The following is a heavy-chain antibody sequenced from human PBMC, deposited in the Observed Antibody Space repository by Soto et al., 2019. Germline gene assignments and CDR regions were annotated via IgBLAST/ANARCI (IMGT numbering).Heavy chain of an antibody. CDR1: GFTVSTNY. D-gene: IGHD4-17*01. V-gene: IGHV3-66*01. J-gene: IGHJ4*02. Sequence: EVQLVESGGGLVQPGGSLRLSCAASGFTVSTNYMNWVRLAPGKGLEWVSVIYSGGSAYYADSVKGRFTISRDNFKNTVFLQMSSLRAEDTAVYFCARGDGDPFDYWGQGTLVTVSS. CDR3: ARGDGDPFDY. CDR2: IYSGGSA.